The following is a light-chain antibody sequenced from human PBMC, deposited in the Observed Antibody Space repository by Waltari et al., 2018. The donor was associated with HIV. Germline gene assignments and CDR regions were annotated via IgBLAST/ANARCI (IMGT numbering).Light chain of an antibody. V-gene: IGKV3-15*01. CDR3: QHYNNWPPWT. CDR2: GAS. J-gene: IGKJ1*01. Sequence: EIVMTQSPATLSVSPGERVTLSCRASQSISNDLAWYQQQPGQAPRLLIYGASTRATGIPVRFSGSGSGTEFTLTISSLQSGDFAVYYCQHYNNWPPWTFGQGTKVEIK. CDR1: QSISND.